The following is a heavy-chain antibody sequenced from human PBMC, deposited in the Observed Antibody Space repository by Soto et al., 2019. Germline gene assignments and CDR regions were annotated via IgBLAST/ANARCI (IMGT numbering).Heavy chain of an antibody. J-gene: IGHJ4*02. CDR1: GYTFTGYY. Sequence: ASVKVSCKASGYTFTGYYMHWVRQAPGQGLEWMGWINPNSGGTNYAQKFQGWVTMTRDTSISTAYMELSRLRSDDTAVYYCARGGYSSSSEHFDPGHDYWGQGTLVTVSS. D-gene: IGHD6-6*01. V-gene: IGHV1-2*04. CDR2: INPNSGGT. CDR3: ARGGYSSSSEHFDPGHDY.